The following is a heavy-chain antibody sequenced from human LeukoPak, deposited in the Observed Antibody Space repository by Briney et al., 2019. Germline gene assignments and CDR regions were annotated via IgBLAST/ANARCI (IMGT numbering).Heavy chain of an antibody. J-gene: IGHJ3*02. CDR3: ARDRVTMVRGSAFDI. CDR2: IWYDGSNK. D-gene: IGHD3-10*01. V-gene: IGHV3-33*01. Sequence: GGSVRLSCAASGFTFSSYGMHWVRQAPGKGLEWVAVIWYDGSNKYYADSVKGRFTISRDNSKNTLYLQMNSLRAEDTAVYYCARDRVTMVRGSAFDIWGQGTMVTVSS. CDR1: GFTFSSYG.